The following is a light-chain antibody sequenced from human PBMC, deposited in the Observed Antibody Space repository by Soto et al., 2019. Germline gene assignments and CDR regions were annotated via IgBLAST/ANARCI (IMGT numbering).Light chain of an antibody. CDR2: DNX. V-gene: IGLV1-51*01. Sequence: SVLTQPPSVSAAPGQKVTISCSGSSSNIGDNYVSWYQQVPGTAPKLLIYDNXXRPSGIPERFYGYKSGTSVTLGITGLQTGDEADYYCGTWDSSLSAYVFGTGTKGTVL. J-gene: IGLJ1*01. CDR3: GTWDSSLSAYV. CDR1: SSNIGDNY.